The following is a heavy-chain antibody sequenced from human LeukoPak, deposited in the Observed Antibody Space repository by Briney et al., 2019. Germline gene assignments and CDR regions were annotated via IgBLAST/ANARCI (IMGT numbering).Heavy chain of an antibody. CDR1: GFTFSNYA. D-gene: IGHD2-15*01. CDR2: ISSSGGST. CDR3: AKGEGYCGGGTCYRYFDS. J-gene: IGHJ4*02. V-gene: IGHV3-23*01. Sequence: GGSLRLSCAASGFTFSNYAMSWVRQAPGKGLEWVSGISSSGGSTYSAGSVKGRFTISRDNAKSTLYVQMNSLRAEDTAVYFCAKGEGYCGGGTCYRYFDSWGQGTLVTVSS.